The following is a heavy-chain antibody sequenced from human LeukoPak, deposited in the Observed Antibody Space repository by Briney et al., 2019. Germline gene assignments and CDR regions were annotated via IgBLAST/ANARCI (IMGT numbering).Heavy chain of an antibody. D-gene: IGHD1-1*01. CDR1: GFTFSSYA. CDR3: AKVTNSSSRYFGL. Sequence: PGGSLRLSCAASGFTFSSYAMSWVRQAPGKGLEWVSAISSSGVNTHFADSVKGRFTISRDNSKNTLYLQMNSLRAEDTAVYYCAKVTNSSSRYFGLWGRGTLVTLSS. V-gene: IGHV3-23*01. J-gene: IGHJ2*01. CDR2: ISSSGVNT.